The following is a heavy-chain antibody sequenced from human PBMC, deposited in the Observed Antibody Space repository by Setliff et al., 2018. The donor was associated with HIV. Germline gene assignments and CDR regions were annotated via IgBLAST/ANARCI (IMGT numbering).Heavy chain of an antibody. CDR3: ARVRVGATDGFDL. D-gene: IGHD1-26*01. J-gene: IGHJ3*01. Sequence: GESLKLSCKGFGYGFTSYWIGWVRQMPGNGLEWVGITYPCDSDTRYSPSLQGQVTSSADEYINTAYLQWSRLKASDTAMYFCARVRVGATDGFDLWGQGTMVTVSS. CDR1: GYGFTSYW. CDR2: TYPCDSDT. V-gene: IGHV5-51*01.